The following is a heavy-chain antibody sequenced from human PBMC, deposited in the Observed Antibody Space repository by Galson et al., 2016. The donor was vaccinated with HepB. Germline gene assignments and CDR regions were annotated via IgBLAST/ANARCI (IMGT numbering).Heavy chain of an antibody. CDR2: ISGYNGYT. V-gene: IGHV1-18*04. D-gene: IGHD2-8*02. CDR3: ARHLVLLTTAGGVGSVPSYYYYPKDV. CDR1: GYTFTSYG. J-gene: IGHJ6*02. Sequence: SVKVSCKASGYTFTSYGIGWVRQAPGQGLEWMGWISGYNGYTDSAQRLQGRVTMTTDTSTSTAYMELSSLRSDDTAVYYCARHLVLLTTAGGVGSVPSYYYYPKDVWGQGTTVTVSS.